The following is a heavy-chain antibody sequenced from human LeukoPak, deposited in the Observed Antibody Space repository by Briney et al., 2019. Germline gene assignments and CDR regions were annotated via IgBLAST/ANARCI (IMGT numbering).Heavy chain of an antibody. V-gene: IGHV3-11*06. J-gene: IGHJ4*02. Sequence: GGSLRLSCAASGFTFSDYYMSWIRQAPGKGLEWVSYISSSSSYTNYADSVKGRFPISRDNAKNSLYLQMNSLRAEDTAVYYCARGRHTAGDYWGQGTLVTVSS. D-gene: IGHD5-18*01. CDR1: GFTFSDYY. CDR3: ARGRHTAGDY. CDR2: ISSSSSYT.